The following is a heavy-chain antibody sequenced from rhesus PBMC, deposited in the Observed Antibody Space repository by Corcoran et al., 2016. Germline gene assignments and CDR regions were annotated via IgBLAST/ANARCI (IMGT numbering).Heavy chain of an antibody. V-gene: IGHV3-136*01. J-gene: IGHJ6*01. CDR3: ATGNGLDS. CDR2: INYNGKTK. D-gene: IGHD7-45*01. CDR1: GFTFSAYD. Sequence: EVQLVESGGGLVQPGGSLRLSCAASGFTFSAYDMNWVRKPPGKGLEWVSKINYNGKTKYYANAVKGRVTMSRDNAKNSLSLQMSSLRAEDTAVYYCATGNGLDSWGHGVVVTVSS.